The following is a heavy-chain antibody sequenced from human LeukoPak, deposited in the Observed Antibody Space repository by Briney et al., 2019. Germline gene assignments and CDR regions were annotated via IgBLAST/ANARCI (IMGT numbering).Heavy chain of an antibody. CDR1: GGSISSYY. J-gene: IGHJ4*02. CDR3: ARGGYGSGSYYNAYFDY. V-gene: IGHV4-4*07. CDR2: IYTSGST. Sequence: SETLSLTCTVSGGSISSYYWSWIRQPAGKGLEWIGRIYTSGSTNYNPSLKSRVTMSVDTSKNQFSLKLSPVTAADTAVYYCARGGYGSGSYYNAYFDYWGQGTLVTVSS. D-gene: IGHD3-10*01.